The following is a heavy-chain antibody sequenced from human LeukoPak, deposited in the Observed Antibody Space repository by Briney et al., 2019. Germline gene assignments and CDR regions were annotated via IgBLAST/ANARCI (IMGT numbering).Heavy chain of an antibody. Sequence: ASVKVSCKASGYTFTDYYMHWVRQAPGQGLEWMGRINSDSGGTKYAQKFQGRVTMTRDTSISTVYMELSGLRSDDTAVYFCARVETVAAGRVGRFDPWGQGSLVTVSS. CDR1: GYTFTDYY. CDR2: INSDSGGT. V-gene: IGHV1-2*06. CDR3: ARVETVAAGRVGRFDP. J-gene: IGHJ5*02. D-gene: IGHD6-13*01.